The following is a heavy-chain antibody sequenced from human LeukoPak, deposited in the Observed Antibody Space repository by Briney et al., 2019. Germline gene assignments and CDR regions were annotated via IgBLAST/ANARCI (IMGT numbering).Heavy chain of an antibody. CDR1: GFTVSTYA. Sequence: GGSLRLSCVAAGFTVSTYAMSWVRQAPGKGLEWVSAISSGGSTYYADSVKGRFTISRDNSKNTLYLQMHSLRAEDTAVYYCARDASYGDYAFDYWGQGTLVTVSS. CDR2: ISSGGST. CDR3: ARDASYGDYAFDY. V-gene: IGHV3-23*01. J-gene: IGHJ4*02. D-gene: IGHD4-17*01.